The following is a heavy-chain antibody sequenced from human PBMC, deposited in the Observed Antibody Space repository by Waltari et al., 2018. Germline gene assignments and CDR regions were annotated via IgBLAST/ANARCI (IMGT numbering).Heavy chain of an antibody. CDR1: GGSISSGDYY. V-gene: IGHV4-30-4*08. Sequence: QGQLQESGPGLVKPSQTLSLTCTVSGGSISSGDYYWSWILQTPGKGLEWIGYIHYSGSTYYNPSLKSRVTIPVDTSKNQFSLKLSPVTAADTAVYYCARSGTSGSGYYNYWGQGTLVTVSS. CDR2: IHYSGST. D-gene: IGHD3-22*01. CDR3: ARSGTSGSGYYNY. J-gene: IGHJ4*02.